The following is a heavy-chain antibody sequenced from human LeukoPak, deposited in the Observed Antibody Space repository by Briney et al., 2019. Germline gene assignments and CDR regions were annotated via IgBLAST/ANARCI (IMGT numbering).Heavy chain of an antibody. CDR2: IYASGPT. CDR1: GASITNYY. J-gene: IGHJ5*02. Sequence: SETLSLTCTVSGASITNYYWSRIRQPVGRGLEWIGRIYASGPTNYNPSLASRVTMSVDRSKNQFSLRLTSVTAADTALYYCASRLCSSTSCYLNWFDPWGQGTLVPVSS. CDR3: ASRLCSSTSCYLNWFDP. V-gene: IGHV4-4*07. D-gene: IGHD2-2*01.